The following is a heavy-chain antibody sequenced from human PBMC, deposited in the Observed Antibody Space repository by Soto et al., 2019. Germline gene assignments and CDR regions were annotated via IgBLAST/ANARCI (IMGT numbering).Heavy chain of an antibody. CDR3: ARVAAAALNDY. V-gene: IGHV1-18*01. Sequence: QVQLVQSGAEVKKPGASVKVSCKASGYTFTSYGLTWVRQAPGQGLEWMGWISAYNCNTNYAQKLQGRVTMTTATSTSTAYMELTGLRSDDTAVYYCARVAAAALNDYWGQGTLVTVSS. CDR2: ISAYNCNT. D-gene: IGHD6-13*01. J-gene: IGHJ4*02. CDR1: GYTFTSYG.